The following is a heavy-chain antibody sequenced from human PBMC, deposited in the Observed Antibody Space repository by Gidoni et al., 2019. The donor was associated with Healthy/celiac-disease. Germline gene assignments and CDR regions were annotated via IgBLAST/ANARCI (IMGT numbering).Heavy chain of an antibody. J-gene: IGHJ3*02. CDR3: AKDFDSYGSSAFDI. V-gene: IGHV3-30*02. D-gene: IGHD3-10*01. Sequence: ISRDNSKNTLYLQMNSLRAEDTAVYYCAKDFDSYGSSAFDIWGQGTMVTVSS.